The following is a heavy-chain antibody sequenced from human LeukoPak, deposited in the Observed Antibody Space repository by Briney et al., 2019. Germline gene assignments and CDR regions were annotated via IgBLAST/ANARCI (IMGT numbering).Heavy chain of an antibody. D-gene: IGHD3-22*01. CDR2: IYSGDNT. CDR1: GFTVSSNY. J-gene: IGHJ4*02. V-gene: IGHV3-66*01. CDR3: AYYYDSSGYPDY. Sequence: PGGSLRLSCAASGFTVSSNYMSWVRQAPGKGLEWVSVIYSGDNTYYADSVKGRFTITRDNSNSTLYLQMNSLRAEDTAVYYCAYYYDSSGYPDYWGQGTLVTVSS.